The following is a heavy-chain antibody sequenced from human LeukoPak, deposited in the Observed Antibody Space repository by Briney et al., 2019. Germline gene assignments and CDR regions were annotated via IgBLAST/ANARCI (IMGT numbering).Heavy chain of an antibody. CDR3: AKDEGYYVSSGYFDY. D-gene: IGHD3-22*01. J-gene: IGHJ4*02. Sequence: PGGSLRLSCAASGFTFSSYAMSWVRQAPGKGLEWVSAISGSGGSTYYADSVKGRFTISRDNSKNTLYLQMNSLRAEDTAVYYCAKDEGYYVSSGYFDYWGQGTLVTVSS. CDR1: GFTFSSYA. CDR2: ISGSGGST. V-gene: IGHV3-23*01.